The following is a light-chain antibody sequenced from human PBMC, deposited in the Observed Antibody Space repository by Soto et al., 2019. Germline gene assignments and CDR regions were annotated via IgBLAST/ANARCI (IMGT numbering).Light chain of an antibody. CDR2: EVT. Sequence: QSSLSQPACVSVSPEQSVTISCTGTSSDVGTYNLVSWYQQHPGKAPKLIIYEVTERPSGVSNRFSGSKFGNTASLTISGLLPEDEADYYCCSYGGSSALPYVFGTGTKVTVL. CDR3: CSYGGSSALPYV. V-gene: IGLV2-23*02. CDR1: SSDVGTYNL. J-gene: IGLJ1*01.